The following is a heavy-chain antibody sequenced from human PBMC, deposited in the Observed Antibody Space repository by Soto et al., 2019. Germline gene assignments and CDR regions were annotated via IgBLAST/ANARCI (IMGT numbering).Heavy chain of an antibody. Sequence: QVQLVESGGGLVKPGRSLRLSCAASGFTFSDYSMIWIRQAPGKGLEWVSYISSSSSYTNYADSVKGRFTISRDNAKNTLYLQMNSLGAEDTAVYYSARVTRYSGGNYFDYWGQGTLVTVSS. CDR3: ARVTRYSGGNYFDY. V-gene: IGHV3-11*05. D-gene: IGHD1-26*01. CDR1: GFTFSDYS. CDR2: ISSSSSYT. J-gene: IGHJ4*02.